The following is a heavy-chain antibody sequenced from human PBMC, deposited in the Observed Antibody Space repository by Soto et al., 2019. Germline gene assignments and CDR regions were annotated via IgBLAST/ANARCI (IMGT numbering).Heavy chain of an antibody. CDR2: INAGNGNT. CDR3: ARGANEVSRSFDY. V-gene: IGHV1-3*01. Sequence: ASVKVSCKASGYTFTSYAMHWVRQAPGQRLEWMGWINAGNGNTKYSQKFQGRVTITRDTSTSTAYMELSSLRSEDTAVYYCARGANEVSRSFDYWGQGTLVTVSS. J-gene: IGHJ4*02. D-gene: IGHD1-1*01. CDR1: GYTFTSYA.